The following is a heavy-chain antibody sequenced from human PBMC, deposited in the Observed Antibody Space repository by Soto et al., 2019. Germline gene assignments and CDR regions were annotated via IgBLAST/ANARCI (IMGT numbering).Heavy chain of an antibody. CDR1: GFTFSSYA. Sequence: GGSLRLSCAASGFTFSSYAMHWVRQAPGKGLEWVAVISYDGSNKYYADSVKGRFTISRDNSKNTLYLQMNSLRAEDTAVYYCAREDNGYSYAESHFDYWGQGTLVTVSS. CDR3: AREDNGYSYAESHFDY. J-gene: IGHJ4*02. V-gene: IGHV3-30-3*01. CDR2: ISYDGSNK. D-gene: IGHD5-18*01.